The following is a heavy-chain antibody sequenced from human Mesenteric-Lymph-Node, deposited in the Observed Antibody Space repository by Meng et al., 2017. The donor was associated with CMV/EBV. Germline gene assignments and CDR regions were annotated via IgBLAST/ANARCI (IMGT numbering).Heavy chain of an antibody. CDR2: IGNKAKSYTT. Sequence: GESLKISCGASGFTFSDNYMDWVRQAPGKGLEWVGRIGNKAKSYTTEYAASVKDRFTVSRDDSKNSLYLQMNSLKSEDTAVYYCTTDRVAAAGRTWYYFDNWGQGTLVTVSS. D-gene: IGHD6-13*01. V-gene: IGHV3-72*01. CDR1: GFTFSDNY. J-gene: IGHJ4*02. CDR3: TTDRVAAAGRTWYYFDN.